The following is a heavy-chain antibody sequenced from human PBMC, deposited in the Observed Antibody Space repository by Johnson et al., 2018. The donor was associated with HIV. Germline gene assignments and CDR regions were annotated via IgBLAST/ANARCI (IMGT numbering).Heavy chain of an antibody. V-gene: IGHV3-30*02. D-gene: IGHD3-10*01. J-gene: IGHJ3*01. CDR1: GFTFRHYA. CDR2: IRSDGSHK. Sequence: QVQLVESGGGVVQPGGSLRLSCAASGFTFRHYAMHWVRPAPGKGLAWVAFIRSDGSHKSYADSVRGRFTISRDNSKNTLSLQMNTLRAEDTAVYYFAKEMYYFNSGNHFDAFHVWGQGTLVTVSS. CDR3: AKEMYYFNSGNHFDAFHV.